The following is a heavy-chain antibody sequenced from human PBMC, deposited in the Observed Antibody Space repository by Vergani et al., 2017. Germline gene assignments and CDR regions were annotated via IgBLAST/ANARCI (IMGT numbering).Heavy chain of an antibody. CDR3: ARLPYQQAVDN. V-gene: IGHV4-38-2*01. Sequence: QVQLQESGPGLVKPSETLSLTCSVSGYSISSGYYWGWIRQSPGRGLEWIGNIFRNGSTHYNPSLKSRLTISVDTSKHHFSLKLTSVTAADTAVYYCARLPYQQAVDNWGQGTLVTVSS. D-gene: IGHD2-2*01. CDR1: GYSISSGYY. J-gene: IGHJ4*02. CDR2: IFRNGST.